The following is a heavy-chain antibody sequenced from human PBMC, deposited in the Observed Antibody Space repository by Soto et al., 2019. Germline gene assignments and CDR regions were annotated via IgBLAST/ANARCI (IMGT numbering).Heavy chain of an antibody. J-gene: IGHJ2*01. CDR3: ARDRGEYYDSSGYYNWYFDL. Sequence: QVQLVQSGAEVKKPGASVKVSCKASGYTFTSYGISWVRQAPGQGLEWMGWISAYNGNTNYAQKLQGRVTMTTDTSTRPAYMELRSLRSDDTAVYYCARDRGEYYDSSGYYNWYFDLWGRGTLVTVSS. D-gene: IGHD3-22*01. V-gene: IGHV1-18*01. CDR2: ISAYNGNT. CDR1: GYTFTSYG.